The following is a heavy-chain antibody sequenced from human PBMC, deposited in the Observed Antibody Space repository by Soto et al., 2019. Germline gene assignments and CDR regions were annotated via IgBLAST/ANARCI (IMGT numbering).Heavy chain of an antibody. J-gene: IGHJ3*02. CDR1: GGSISSGGYY. D-gene: IGHD5-12*01. CDR2: IYYSGST. Sequence: QVQLQESGPGLVKPSQTLSLTCTVSGGSISSGGYYWSWIRQHPGKGLEWIGYIYYSGSTYYNPSPKSRVTISVDTSKNQFSLKLSSVTAADTAVYYCARENSSGYEGSDAFDIWGQGTMVTVSS. V-gene: IGHV4-31*03. CDR3: ARENSSGYEGSDAFDI.